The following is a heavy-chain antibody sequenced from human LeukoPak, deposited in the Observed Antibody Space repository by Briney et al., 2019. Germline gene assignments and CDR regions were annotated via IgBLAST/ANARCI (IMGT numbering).Heavy chain of an antibody. D-gene: IGHD5-18*01. CDR2: IYYSGST. J-gene: IGHJ4*02. CDR1: GFTFNSYW. V-gene: IGHV4-59*01. CDR3: ARVRNRSGYSYGDFDY. Sequence: KTGGSLRLSCTVSGFTFNSYWMSWVRQAPGKGLEWIGYIYYSGSTNYNPSLKSRVTISVDTSKNQFSLKLSSVTAADTAVYYCARVRNRSGYSYGDFDYWGQGTLVTVSS.